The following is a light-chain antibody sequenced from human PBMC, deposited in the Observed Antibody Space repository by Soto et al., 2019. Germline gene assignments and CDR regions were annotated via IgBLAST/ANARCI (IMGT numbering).Light chain of an antibody. CDR1: QSISSW. Sequence: DIQMTQSPSTLSASVGDRVTITCRASQSISSWLAWYQQKPGRAPKLLIYKASSLESGVPSRFRDSGSGTEFTLTISSLQPDDFATYYCQQYNSQWTFGQGTNVEFK. V-gene: IGKV1-5*03. CDR2: KAS. CDR3: QQYNSQWT. J-gene: IGKJ1*01.